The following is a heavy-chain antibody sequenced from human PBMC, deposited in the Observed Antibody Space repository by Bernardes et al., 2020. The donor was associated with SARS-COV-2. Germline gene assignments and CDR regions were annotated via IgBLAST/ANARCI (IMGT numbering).Heavy chain of an antibody. V-gene: IGHV3-30*18. J-gene: IGHJ4*02. D-gene: IGHD3-22*01. CDR2: ISYDGSNK. CDR3: AKGDYDSSGYGDY. CDR1: GFTFRSYG. Sequence: GGSLRLSCAASGFTFRSYGMHWVRQAPGKGLEWVAVISYDGSNKYYADSVKGRFTISRDNSKNTLYLQMNSLRAEDTAVYYCAKGDYDSSGYGDYWGQGTLVTVSS.